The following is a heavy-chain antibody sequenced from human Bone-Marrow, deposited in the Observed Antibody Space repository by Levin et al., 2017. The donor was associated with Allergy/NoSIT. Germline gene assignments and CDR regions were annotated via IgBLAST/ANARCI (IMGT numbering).Heavy chain of an antibody. CDR1: GYTFTGYY. CDR3: ARVDRITIFGVVNLFDY. CDR2: INPNSGGT. D-gene: IGHD3-3*01. J-gene: IGHJ4*02. Sequence: GESLKISCKASGYTFTGYYMHWVRQAPGQGLEWMGWINPNSGGTNYAQKFQGRVTMTRDTSISTAYMELSRLRSDDTAVYYCARVDRITIFGVVNLFDYWGQGTLVTVSS. V-gene: IGHV1-2*02.